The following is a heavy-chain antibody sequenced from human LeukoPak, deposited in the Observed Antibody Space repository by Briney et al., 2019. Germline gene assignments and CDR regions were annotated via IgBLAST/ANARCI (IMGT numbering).Heavy chain of an antibody. J-gene: IGHJ5*02. D-gene: IGHD3-9*01. CDR2: ISSSSSYI. CDR3: AKGDYYDVLTGRQNWFGP. V-gene: IGHV3-21*01. CDR1: GFTFSSYS. Sequence: PGGSLRLSCAASGFTFSSYSMNWVRQAPGKGLEWVSSISSSSSYIYYADSVKGRFTISRDNSKNTLYLQMNSLRAEDTAVCYCAKGDYYDVLTGRQNWFGPWGQGTLVTVSS.